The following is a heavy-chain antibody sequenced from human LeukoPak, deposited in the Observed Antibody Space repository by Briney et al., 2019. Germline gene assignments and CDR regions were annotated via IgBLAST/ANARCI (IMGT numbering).Heavy chain of an antibody. J-gene: IGHJ5*02. CDR2: INHSGST. D-gene: IGHD3-9*01. V-gene: IGHV4-34*01. Sequence: SETLSLTCAVYGGSFSGYYWSWIRQPPGKGLEWIGEINHSGSTNYNPSLKSRVTISVDTSKNRFSLKLSSVTAPDTAVYYCARKLRTYDILTGYYQGGWFDPWGQGTLVTVSS. CDR3: ARKLRTYDILTGYYQGGWFDP. CDR1: GGSFSGYY.